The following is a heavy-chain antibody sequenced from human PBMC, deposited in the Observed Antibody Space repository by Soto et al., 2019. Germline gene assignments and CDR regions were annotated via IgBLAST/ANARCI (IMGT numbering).Heavy chain of an antibody. Sequence: SVKVSCKASGGTFSSYAISWVRQAPGQGLEWMGGIIPIFGTANYVQKFQGRVTITADESTSTAYMELSSLRSEDTAVYYCARYLGYCGGDCSSYFDYWGQGTLVTVSS. CDR3: ARYLGYCGGDCSSYFDY. V-gene: IGHV1-69*13. CDR1: GGTFSSYA. D-gene: IGHD2-21*02. CDR2: IIPIFGTA. J-gene: IGHJ4*02.